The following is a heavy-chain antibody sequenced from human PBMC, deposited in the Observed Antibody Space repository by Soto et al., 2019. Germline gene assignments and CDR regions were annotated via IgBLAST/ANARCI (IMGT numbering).Heavy chain of an antibody. CDR1: WFTLSDFG. Sequence: VGVLRLSYGASWFTLSDFGFHRVRPASGKGLEWVGRIRSKANSYATGYAASVKGRFTISRDDSKNTACLQMDSLRAEDTAVYYCTRLDDIVVVPAGSWGQGTLVTVS. CDR3: TRLDDIVVVPAGS. CDR2: IRSKANSYAT. V-gene: IGHV3-73*01. J-gene: IGHJ5*02. D-gene: IGHD2-2*01.